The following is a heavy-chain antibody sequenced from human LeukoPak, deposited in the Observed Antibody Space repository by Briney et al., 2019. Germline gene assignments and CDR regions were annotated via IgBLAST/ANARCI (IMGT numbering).Heavy chain of an antibody. CDR3: AKEIGYYDILTGYRELGFDY. Sequence: PGGSLRLSCAASAFTFRTYWMNWVRQAPGKGLEWVAVISYDGSNKCYADSVKGRFTISRDNSKNTLYLQMNSLRAEDTAVYYCAKEIGYYDILTGYRELGFDYWGQGTLVTVSS. D-gene: IGHD3-9*01. CDR1: AFTFRTYW. V-gene: IGHV3-30*18. CDR2: ISYDGSNK. J-gene: IGHJ4*02.